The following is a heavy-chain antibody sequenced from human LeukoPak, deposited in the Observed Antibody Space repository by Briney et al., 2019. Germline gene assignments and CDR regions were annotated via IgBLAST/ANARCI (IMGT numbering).Heavy chain of an antibody. CDR3: ARDGERYYDFWSGYLSPPAVQVPYYMDV. CDR1: GFTFSSRDW. CDR2: IKQDGSEK. J-gene: IGHJ6*03. Sequence: SGGSLRLSCVASGFTFSSRDWMTWVRQAPGKGLEWVANIKQDGSEKNYVDSVKGRFTISRDNAKNSLYLQMNSLRAEDTAVYYCARDGERYYDFWSGYLSPPAVQVPYYMDVWGKGTTVTVSS. D-gene: IGHD3-3*01. V-gene: IGHV3-7*01.